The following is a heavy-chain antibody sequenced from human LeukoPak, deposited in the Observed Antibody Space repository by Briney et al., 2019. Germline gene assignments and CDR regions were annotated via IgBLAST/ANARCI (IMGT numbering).Heavy chain of an antibody. D-gene: IGHD6-19*01. J-gene: IGHJ1*01. CDR3: ASRKYSSGWVN. Sequence: QPGGSLRLSCAASGFTFSSYWMHWVRQAPGKGLVWVSRINSDGSSTSYADSVKGRFTISRDNAKNTLYLQMNSLRAEDTAVYYCASRKYSSGWVNWGQGTLVTVSS. CDR2: INSDGSST. CDR1: GFTFSSYW. V-gene: IGHV3-74*01.